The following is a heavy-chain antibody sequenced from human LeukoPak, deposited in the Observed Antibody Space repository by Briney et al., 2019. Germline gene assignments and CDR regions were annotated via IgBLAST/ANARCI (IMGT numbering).Heavy chain of an antibody. Sequence: GGSLRLSCAASGFTFSSYAMSWVRQAPGKGLEWVSAISGSGGSTYYADSVKGRFTISRDNYKNTLYLQMNSLRAAATAVYYSAIGGTYGDSQTSAIDYWGQGTLVTVSS. V-gene: IGHV3-23*01. J-gene: IGHJ4*02. CDR1: GFTFSSYA. CDR3: AIGGTYGDSQTSAIDY. D-gene: IGHD4-17*01. CDR2: ISGSGGST.